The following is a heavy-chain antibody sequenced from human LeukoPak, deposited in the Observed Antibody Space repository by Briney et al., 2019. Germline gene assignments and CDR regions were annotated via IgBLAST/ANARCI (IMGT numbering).Heavy chain of an antibody. V-gene: IGHV3-7*01. CDR1: EFTFSSYW. J-gene: IGHJ4*02. Sequence: PGGSLRLSCAASEFTFSSYWMSWVRQAPGKGLEWVANIKQDGSEKYYVDSVKGRFTISRDNSKNTLYLQMNSLRAEDTAVYYCARDRLRYFDWLLFPGYEPDYWGQGTLVTVSS. CDR2: IKQDGSEK. D-gene: IGHD3-9*01. CDR3: ARDRLRYFDWLLFPGYEPDY.